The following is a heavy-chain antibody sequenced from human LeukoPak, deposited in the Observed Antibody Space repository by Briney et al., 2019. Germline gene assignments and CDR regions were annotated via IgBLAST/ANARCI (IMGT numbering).Heavy chain of an antibody. Sequence: AAVKVSCKASGYTFTGYYMHWVRQAPGQGLEWMGWISAYNGNTNYAQKLQGRVTMTTDTSTSTAYMELRSLSSDDTAVYYCARALGYCSSTSCFPTDYWGQGTLVTVSS. V-gene: IGHV1-18*04. J-gene: IGHJ4*02. CDR1: GYTFTGYY. D-gene: IGHD2-2*01. CDR3: ARALGYCSSTSCFPTDY. CDR2: ISAYNGNT.